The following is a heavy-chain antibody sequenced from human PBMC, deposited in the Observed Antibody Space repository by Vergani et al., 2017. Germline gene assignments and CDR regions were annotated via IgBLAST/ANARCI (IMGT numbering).Heavy chain of an antibody. J-gene: IGHJ2*01. V-gene: IGHV4-39*01. CDR3: ASGKYYSDSTSHFRGRYFDV. CDR2: IYNSGNG. Sequence: QMQLQESGPGLVKASETLSLTCTVSGDSIISRSYYWGWIRQPPGKGLEWIGSIYNSGNGDSSSSLKSRVTISADTSKNQFSLSLTAVTAADTAVYYCASGKYYSDSTSHFRGRYFDVWGRGTLVTVPS. D-gene: IGHD3-16*01. CDR1: GDSIISRSYY.